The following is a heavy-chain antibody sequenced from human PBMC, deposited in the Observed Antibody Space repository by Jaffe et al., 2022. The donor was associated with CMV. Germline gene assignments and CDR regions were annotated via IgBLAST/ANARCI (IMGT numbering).Heavy chain of an antibody. Sequence: QVQLVESGGGVVQPGRSLRLSCAASGFTFSSYGMHWVRQAPGKGLEWVAVIWYDGSNKYYADSVKGRFTISRDNSKNTLYLQMNSLRAEDTAVYYCARGLFLGYSYGQYYFDYWGQGTLVTVSS. V-gene: IGHV3-33*08. CDR1: GFTFSSYG. CDR3: ARGLFLGYSYGQYYFDY. CDR2: IWYDGSNK. J-gene: IGHJ4*02. D-gene: IGHD5-18*01.